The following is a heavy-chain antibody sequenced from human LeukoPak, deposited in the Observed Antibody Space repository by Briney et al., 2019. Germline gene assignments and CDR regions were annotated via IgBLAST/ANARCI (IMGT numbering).Heavy chain of an antibody. V-gene: IGHV3-30*02. CDR2: IRYDGSNK. D-gene: IGHD3-22*01. CDR3: AKAGYYYDSSGGGAFDI. CDR1: GFTFSSYG. Sequence: PGGSLRLSCAASGFTFSSYGMHWVRQAPGKGLEWVAFIRYDGSNKYYADSVKGRFTISGDNSKNTLYLQMNSLRAEDTAVYYCAKAGYYYDSSGGGAFDIWGQGTMVTVSS. J-gene: IGHJ3*02.